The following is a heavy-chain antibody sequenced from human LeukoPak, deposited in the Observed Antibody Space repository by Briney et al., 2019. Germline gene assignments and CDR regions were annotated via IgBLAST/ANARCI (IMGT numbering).Heavy chain of an antibody. CDR3: ASEKNYDDKYFDS. V-gene: IGHV1-46*02. J-gene: IGHJ4*02. CDR2: INCGDGIL. D-gene: IGHD3-3*01. CDR1: GNTFNFHY. Sequence: GASLKVSCEASGNTFNFHYMHWMRQAPGQGLEWMGIINCGDGILGYAQTFQGRLTLTRDTSTSPVYMELSSLRSEDTAIYYCASEKNYDDKYFDSWGRGTVVTVSS.